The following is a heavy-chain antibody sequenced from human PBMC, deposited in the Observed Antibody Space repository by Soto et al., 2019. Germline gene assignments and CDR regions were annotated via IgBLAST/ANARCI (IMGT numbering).Heavy chain of an antibody. CDR2: FDPEDGET. D-gene: IGHD2-15*01. CDR3: ATDLPGYCSGGSCYSFSNWFDP. Sequence: EASVKVSCKVSGYTLTELSMHWVRQAPGKGLEWMGGFDPEDGETIYAQKFQGRVTMTEDTSTDTAYMELSSLRSEDTAVYYCATDLPGYCSGGSCYSFSNWFDPWGQGTLVTVSS. V-gene: IGHV1-24*01. CDR1: GYTLTELS. J-gene: IGHJ5*02.